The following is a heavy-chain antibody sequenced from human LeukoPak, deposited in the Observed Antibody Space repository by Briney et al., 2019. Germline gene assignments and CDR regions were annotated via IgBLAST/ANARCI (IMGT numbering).Heavy chain of an antibody. Sequence: SVKVSCKASGGTFSSHTISWVRQTPGQGLEWMGGITPIFGTAKYAQKFQGRVTITAVESMSTAYMELSSLRSEDTAVYYCARGWLAETTVVTPYNYWGQGTLVTVSS. CDR3: ARGWLAETTVVTPYNY. V-gene: IGHV1-69*13. J-gene: IGHJ4*02. CDR2: ITPIFGTA. CDR1: GGTFSSHT. D-gene: IGHD4-23*01.